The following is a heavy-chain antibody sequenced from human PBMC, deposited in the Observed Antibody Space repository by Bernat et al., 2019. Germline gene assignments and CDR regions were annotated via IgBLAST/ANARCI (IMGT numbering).Heavy chain of an antibody. V-gene: IGHV3-21*01. CDR3: ARERGTIGTSYFDY. Sequence: VQLVESGGGLVKPGGSLRLSCAASGFSFSSYSMNWVRQAPGKGLEWVSSITSSTSYISYADSGKGRFTISRDNSKNTLYLQMNSLRAEDTAVYYCARERGTIGTSYFDYWGQGTLVTVSS. CDR2: ITSSTSYI. D-gene: IGHD1-1*01. CDR1: GFSFSSYS. J-gene: IGHJ4*02.